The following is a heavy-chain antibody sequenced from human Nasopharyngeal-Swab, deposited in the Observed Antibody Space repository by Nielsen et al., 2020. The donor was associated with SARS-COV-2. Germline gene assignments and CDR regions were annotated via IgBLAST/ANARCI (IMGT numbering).Heavy chain of an antibody. D-gene: IGHD3-22*01. J-gene: IGHJ4*02. CDR3: ARDTTYYDSSGQFDY. CDR2: IIPIFGTA. Sequence: WVRQAPGQGLEWMGGIIPIFGTANYAQKFQGRVTITADESTSTAYMELSSLRSEDTAVYYWARDTTYYDSSGQFDYWGQGTLVTVSS. V-gene: IGHV1-69*01.